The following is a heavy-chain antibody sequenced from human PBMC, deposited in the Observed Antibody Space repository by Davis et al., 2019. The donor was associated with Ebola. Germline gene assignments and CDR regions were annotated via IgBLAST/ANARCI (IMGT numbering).Heavy chain of an antibody. Sequence: SVQVSCKASGGTFSSYAISWVRQAPGQGLEWMGGIIPIFGTANYAQKFQGRVTITADESTSTAYMELSSLRSEDTAVYYCAREWGFTAYYYYGMDVWGQGTTVTVSS. J-gene: IGHJ6*02. CDR1: GGTFSSYA. D-gene: IGHD5-18*01. CDR3: AREWGFTAYYYYGMDV. CDR2: IIPIFGTA. V-gene: IGHV1-69*13.